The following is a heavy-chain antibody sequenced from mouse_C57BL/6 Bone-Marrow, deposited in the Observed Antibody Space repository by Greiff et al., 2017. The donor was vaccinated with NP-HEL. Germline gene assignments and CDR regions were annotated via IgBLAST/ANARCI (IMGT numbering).Heavy chain of an antibody. CDR3: ARPLTTVVATYYAMDY. J-gene: IGHJ4*01. V-gene: IGHV5-15*01. Sequence: EVQLQESGGGLVQPGGSLKLSCAASGFTFSDYGMAWVRQAPRKGPEWVAFISNLAYSIYYADTMTGRFTISRVNAKNTLYLEMSSLRSEDTAMYYCARPLTTVVATYYAMDYWGQGTSVTVSS. CDR1: GFTFSDYG. D-gene: IGHD1-1*01. CDR2: ISNLAYSI.